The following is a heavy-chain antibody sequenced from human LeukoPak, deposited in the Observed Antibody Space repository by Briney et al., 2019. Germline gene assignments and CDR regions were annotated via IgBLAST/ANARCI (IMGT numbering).Heavy chain of an antibody. D-gene: IGHD6-13*01. CDR2: INPDGSTT. Sequence: GGSLRLSCAASGFTFRNDWMHWVRQAPGKGLVWVSRINPDGSTTTYADSVKGRFTISRDNAKNSLYLQMNSLRVEDTAVYYCARETSAAAAGAYAFDIWGQGTMVTVSS. CDR1: GFTFRNDW. V-gene: IGHV3-74*03. J-gene: IGHJ3*02. CDR3: ARETSAAAAGAYAFDI.